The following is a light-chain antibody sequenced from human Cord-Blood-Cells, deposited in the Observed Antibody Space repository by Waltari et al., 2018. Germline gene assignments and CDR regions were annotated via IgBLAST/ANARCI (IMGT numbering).Light chain of an antibody. CDR1: SSDVGGYNY. CDR3: SSYTSSSTLYV. V-gene: IGLV2-14*01. Sequence: QSALTQPASVSGSPGQSITISCTGTSSDVGGYNYVSWYQQHPGKPPKLSIYEVSNRPSGVSNRFSGSKSGNTASLTISGLQAEDEADYYCSSYTSSSTLYVFGTGTKVTVL. J-gene: IGLJ1*01. CDR2: EVS.